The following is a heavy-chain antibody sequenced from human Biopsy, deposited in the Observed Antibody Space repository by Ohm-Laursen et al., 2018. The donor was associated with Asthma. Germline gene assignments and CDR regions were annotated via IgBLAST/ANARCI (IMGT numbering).Heavy chain of an antibody. CDR2: ISPVFGST. CDR1: GGTFGNYA. D-gene: IGHD6-13*01. Sequence: SSVTVSCKTSGGTFGNYAISWVRQAPGLGLEWMGGISPVFGSTNIAQKFQGRVTISADIFTKTAYLEVSSLRSDDTAVYYCASPSSSREILYYYYNMDIWGQGTTVTVSS. J-gene: IGHJ6*02. CDR3: ASPSSSREILYYYYNMDI. V-gene: IGHV1-69*06.